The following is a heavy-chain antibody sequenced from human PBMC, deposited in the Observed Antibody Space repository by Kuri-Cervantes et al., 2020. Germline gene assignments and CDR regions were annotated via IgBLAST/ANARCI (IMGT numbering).Heavy chain of an antibody. Sequence: GESLKISCAASGFTCSSYSMNWVRQAPGKGLEWVSSISSSSSYIYYADSVKGRFAISRDNAKNSLYLQMNSLRAEDTAVYYCAITYYDFWSGYPSREYFQHWGQGTLVTVSS. CDR1: GFTCSSYS. CDR2: ISSSSSYI. D-gene: IGHD3-3*01. J-gene: IGHJ1*01. CDR3: AITYYDFWSGYPSREYFQH. V-gene: IGHV3-21*01.